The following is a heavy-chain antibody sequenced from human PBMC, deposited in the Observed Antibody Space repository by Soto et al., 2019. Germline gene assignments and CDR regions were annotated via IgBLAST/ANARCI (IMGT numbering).Heavy chain of an antibody. CDR2: ISGSGRII. V-gene: IGHV3-11*01. J-gene: IGHJ6*02. CDR3: AGHEYYGDNGYGTDV. Sequence: QVQLVESGGGLVKPGGSLRLSCAASGFNFSDYYMSWIRQAPGKGLEGVSYISGSGRIIYYADFVKGRFSVSRDNGKNAWEQQMNSLRAEDRAVYWGAGHEYYGDNGYGTDVWGQGTTVIVSS. CDR1: GFNFSDYY. D-gene: IGHD4-17*01.